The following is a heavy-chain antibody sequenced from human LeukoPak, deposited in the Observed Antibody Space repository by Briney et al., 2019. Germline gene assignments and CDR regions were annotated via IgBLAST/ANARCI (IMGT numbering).Heavy chain of an antibody. D-gene: IGHD3-10*01. Sequence: ASVKVSCKASGYTFTSYGISWVRQAPGQGLEWLGWISAYNGNTNYAQKLQGRVTMTTDTSTSTAYMELRSLRSDDTAVYYCARPWFGELFKWSSLYYWGQGTLVTVSS. J-gene: IGHJ4*02. CDR1: GYTFTSYG. CDR3: ARPWFGELFKWSSLYY. CDR2: ISAYNGNT. V-gene: IGHV1-18*01.